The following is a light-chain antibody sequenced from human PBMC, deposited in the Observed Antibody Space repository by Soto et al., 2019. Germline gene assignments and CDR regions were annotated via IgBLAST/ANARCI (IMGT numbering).Light chain of an antibody. Sequence: QSVLTQPPSVSAAPGQKVTISCSGSSSNIGNNYVSWYQQLPGTAPKLLIYDNNKRPSGIPDRFSGSKSGTSATLGITGLQIGDEADYYCGTWDSSLSGLYVFGTGTKVTVL. V-gene: IGLV1-51*01. CDR1: SSNIGNNY. CDR3: GTWDSSLSGLYV. CDR2: DNN. J-gene: IGLJ1*01.